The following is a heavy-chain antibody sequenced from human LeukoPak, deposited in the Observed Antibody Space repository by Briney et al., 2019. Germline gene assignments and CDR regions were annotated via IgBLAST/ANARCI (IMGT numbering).Heavy chain of an antibody. CDR1: GGSISSYY. D-gene: IGHD3-22*01. V-gene: IGHV4-59*01. CDR2: IYYSGST. Sequence: PSETLSLTCTVSGGSISSYYWSWIRQPPGKGLEWIGYIYYSGSTNYNPSLKSRVTISVDTSKNQFSLKLSSVTAADTAVYYCARDYDDSSCYNWFDPWGQGTLVTVSS. CDR3: ARDYDDSSCYNWFDP. J-gene: IGHJ5*02.